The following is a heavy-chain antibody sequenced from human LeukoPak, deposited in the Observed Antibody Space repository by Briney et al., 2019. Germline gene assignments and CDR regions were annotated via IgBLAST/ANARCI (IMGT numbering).Heavy chain of an antibody. CDR2: IIPILGIA. CDR3: ARQDDILTGNFDY. CDR1: GGTFSSYA. V-gene: IGHV1-69*04. Sequence: SVKVSCKASGGTFSSYAISWVRQAPGQGLEWMGRIIPILGIANYAQKFQGRVTITADKSTSTAYMELSSLRSEGTAVYYCARQDDILTGNFDYWGQGTLVTVSS. J-gene: IGHJ4*02. D-gene: IGHD3-9*01.